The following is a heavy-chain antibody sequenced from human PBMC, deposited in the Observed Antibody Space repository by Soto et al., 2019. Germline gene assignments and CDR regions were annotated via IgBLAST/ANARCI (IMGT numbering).Heavy chain of an antibody. J-gene: IGHJ6*02. CDR1: GFTFSSYG. V-gene: IGHV3-30*18. D-gene: IGHD3-10*01. Sequence: GGSLRLSCAASGFTFSSYGMHWVRQAPGKGLEWVAVISYDGSNKYYADSVKGRFTISRDNSKNTLYLQMNSLRAEDTAVYYCAKDIDYYGSGSYQPGMDVWGQGTTVTVSS. CDR2: ISYDGSNK. CDR3: AKDIDYYGSGSYQPGMDV.